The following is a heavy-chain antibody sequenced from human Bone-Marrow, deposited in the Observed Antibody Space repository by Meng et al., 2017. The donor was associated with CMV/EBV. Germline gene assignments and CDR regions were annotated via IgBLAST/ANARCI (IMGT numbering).Heavy chain of an antibody. Sequence: SETLSLSCTDSGGSMSGDYWSWIRQPPGKGLEWIGYMFYSGSTNYNPSLKSRVTISVDTSKSQFSLKLSSVTAADTAVYYCARLLPAADYFYYSGIDVWGQGTTVTVSS. CDR3: ARLLPAADYFYYSGIDV. V-gene: IGHV4-59*01. CDR1: GGSMSGDY. D-gene: IGHD2-2*01. J-gene: IGHJ6*02. CDR2: MFYSGST.